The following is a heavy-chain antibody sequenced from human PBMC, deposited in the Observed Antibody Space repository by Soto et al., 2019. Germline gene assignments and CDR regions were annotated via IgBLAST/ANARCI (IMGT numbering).Heavy chain of an antibody. CDR3: AREIGSGYYLNWFDP. CDR2: IYSGGST. J-gene: IGHJ5*02. V-gene: IGHV3-66*01. Sequence: EVQLVESGGGLVQPGGSLRLSCAASGFTVSSNYMSWVRQAPGKGLEWVSVIYSGGSTYYADSVKGRFTISRDNSKNTLYLQMNSLRAEDTAVYYCAREIGSGYYLNWFDPRGQGTLVTVSS. CDR1: GFTVSSNY. D-gene: IGHD3-3*01.